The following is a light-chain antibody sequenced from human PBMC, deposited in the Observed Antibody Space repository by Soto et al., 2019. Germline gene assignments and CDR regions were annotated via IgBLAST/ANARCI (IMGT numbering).Light chain of an antibody. CDR3: QQYGSSPFT. V-gene: IGKV3-20*01. CDR2: GAS. J-gene: IGKJ4*01. Sequence: EIVLTQSPGTLSLSPGERATLSCRASQSVSSSYLAWYQQKLGQAPRLLIYGASNRATGIPDRFSGSGSGTDFTLTISRLEPEDFALYYCQQYGSSPFTFGGGTNVDIK. CDR1: QSVSSSY.